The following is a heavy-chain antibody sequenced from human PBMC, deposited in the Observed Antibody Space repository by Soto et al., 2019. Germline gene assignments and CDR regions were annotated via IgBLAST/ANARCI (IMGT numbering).Heavy chain of an antibody. CDR1: GFTFSSYA. D-gene: IGHD6-13*01. CDR2: ISGSGSST. J-gene: IGHJ4*02. CDR3: AKDQRGFSSTARMDY. V-gene: IGHV3-23*01. Sequence: EVQLLESGGGLVQPGGSLRLSCAASGFTFSSYAMSWVRQAPGKGLEWVSSISGSGSSTFYADSVKGRFTISRDKSTSMLYLQMNSLRAEDTAIYYCAKDQRGFSSTARMDYWGQGTLVTVSS.